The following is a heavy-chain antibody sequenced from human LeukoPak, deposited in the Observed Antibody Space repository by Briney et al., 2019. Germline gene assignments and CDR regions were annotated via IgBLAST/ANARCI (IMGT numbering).Heavy chain of an antibody. D-gene: IGHD3-3*01. CDR3: AKDVLVWSGRYYYGMDV. V-gene: IGHV3-30*18. CDR2: ISCDGSNQ. Sequence: GGSLRLSCAVSGFTFSSYGMHWVRQAPDKGLEWVAVISCDGSNQYYADSVKGRFTISRDNSKNTLYLQMNSLRAEDTAVYYCAKDVLVWSGRYYYGMDVWGQGTTVTVSS. CDR1: GFTFSSYG. J-gene: IGHJ6*02.